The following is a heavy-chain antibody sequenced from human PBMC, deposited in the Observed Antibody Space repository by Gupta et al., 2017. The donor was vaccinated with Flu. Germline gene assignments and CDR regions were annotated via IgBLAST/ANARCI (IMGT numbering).Heavy chain of an antibody. D-gene: IGHD2-21*01. CDR2: IKSKTDGGTT. J-gene: IGHJ4*02. CDR1: GFTFSNAW. CDR3: TAHDRAYYGPDY. Sequence: EVQLVESGGGLVKPGGSLRLSCAASGFTFSNAWMSWVRQAPGKGLEWVGRIKSKTDGGTTDYAAPVKGRFTISRDDSKNTLYLQMNSLKTEDTAVYYCTAHDRAYYGPDYGGKGTLVTVSS. V-gene: IGHV3-15*01.